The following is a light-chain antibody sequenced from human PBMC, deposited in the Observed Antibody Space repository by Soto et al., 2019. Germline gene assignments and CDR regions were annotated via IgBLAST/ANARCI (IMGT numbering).Light chain of an antibody. CDR2: GAS. CDR3: QQYASSPLT. V-gene: IGKV3-20*01. Sequence: EIVLTQSPGTLSLSSGERATLSCRASQSVRSNYLAWYQQKPGQAPRLLIYGASSRATGIPDRFGRSGSGTAFTVTISRLEPEDFAVYYCQQYASSPLTFGGGTKVEIK. J-gene: IGKJ4*01. CDR1: QSVRSNY.